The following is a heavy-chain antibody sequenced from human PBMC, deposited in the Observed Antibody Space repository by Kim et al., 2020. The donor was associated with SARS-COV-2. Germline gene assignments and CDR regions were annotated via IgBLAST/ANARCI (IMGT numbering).Heavy chain of an antibody. V-gene: IGHV4-31*03. J-gene: IGHJ1*01. CDR3: ARSDGGYGDFQH. D-gene: IGHD5-12*01. CDR2: IYYSGST. Sequence: SETLSLTCTVSSGSISSVGYYWSWIRQHPGKDLEWIGYIYYSGSTYDNPSLKSRVTILVDTSKNQFSLKLSSVTAADTAVYYWARSDGGYGDFQHWGQDTLVTVYS. CDR1: SGSISSVGYY.